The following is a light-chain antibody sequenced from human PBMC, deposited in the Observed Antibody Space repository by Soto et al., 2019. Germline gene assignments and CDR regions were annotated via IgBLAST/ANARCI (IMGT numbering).Light chain of an antibody. CDR2: GVT. CDR1: SSNIGSYNY. J-gene: IGLJ1*01. CDR3: CSYTTTTAYV. V-gene: IGLV2-14*03. Sequence: QSALAQPASVSGSPGQSITISCTGTSSNIGSYNYISWYQQHPDKGPKLIIYGVTNRPSGVSNRFSGSKSGYTASLTISGLQAEAEADYYCCSYTTTTAYVFGTGTKLTVL.